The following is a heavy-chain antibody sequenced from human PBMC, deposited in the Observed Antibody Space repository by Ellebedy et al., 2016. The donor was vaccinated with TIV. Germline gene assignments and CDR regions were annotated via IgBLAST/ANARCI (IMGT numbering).Heavy chain of an antibody. CDR3: AKDALSGDYPYYYYGMDV. CDR2: ISWNSGSI. V-gene: IGHV3-9*01. Sequence: GGSLRLSCAASGFTVSSNYMSWVRQAPGKGLEWVSGISWNSGSIGYADFVKGRFTISRDNAKNSLYLQMNSLRAEDTALYYCAKDALSGDYPYYYYGMDVWGQGTTVIVSS. CDR1: GFTVSSNY. D-gene: IGHD4-17*01. J-gene: IGHJ6*02.